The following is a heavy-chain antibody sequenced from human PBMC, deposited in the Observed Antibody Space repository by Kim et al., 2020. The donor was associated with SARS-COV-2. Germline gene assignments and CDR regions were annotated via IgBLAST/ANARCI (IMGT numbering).Heavy chain of an antibody. CDR1: GFTLSLYS. Sequence: GGSLRLSCATSGFTLSLYSMNWVRQSPGKGLEWVSHISGSGTIKKHADSVRGRFTIYRYTAKNSLFLQMNGRGDEDPAVYYCGRESVWAFDIWGRVTMVT. CDR2: ISGSGTIK. CDR3: GRESVWAFDI. J-gene: IGHJ3*02. V-gene: IGHV3-48*02. D-gene: IGHD3-16*01.